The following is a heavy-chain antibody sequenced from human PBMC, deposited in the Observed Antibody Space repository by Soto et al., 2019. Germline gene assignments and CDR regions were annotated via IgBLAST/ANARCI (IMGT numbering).Heavy chain of an antibody. J-gene: IGHJ5*02. CDR1: GGSITSSSYY. V-gene: IGHV4-39*01. Sequence: QLHLRESGPGLVKPSETLSLTCTVSGGSITSSSYYWGWIRQPPGKGLEWIGSIYYSGSTYYNPSLTSRVTISVDTSKNQFAPKLSSVTAADTAVYYCATQEVGGSYVYTFDPWGQGTLVTVSS. CDR2: IYYSGST. D-gene: IGHD1-26*01. CDR3: ATQEVGGSYVYTFDP.